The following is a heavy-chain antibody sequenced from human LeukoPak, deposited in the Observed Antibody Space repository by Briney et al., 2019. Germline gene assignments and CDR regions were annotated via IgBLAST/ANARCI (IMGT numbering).Heavy chain of an antibody. CDR2: IRSKIYGGTT. J-gene: IGHJ4*02. V-gene: IGHV3-49*03. Sequence: PGGSLRLSCTASGFTFDNYAMSWFRQAPGKGLEWVGFIRSKIYGGTTEYAASVKGRFTISRDDSKSIAYLQMTSLKSEDTAVYYCARYSGDADYWGQGTLVTVSP. CDR1: GFTFDNYA. CDR3: ARYSGDADY. D-gene: IGHD5-12*01.